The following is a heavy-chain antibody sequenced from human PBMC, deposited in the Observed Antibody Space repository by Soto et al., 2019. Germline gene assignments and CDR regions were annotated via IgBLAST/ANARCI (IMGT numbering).Heavy chain of an antibody. CDR1: RDSISSFY. CDR3: ASVDTAIVSASA. Sequence: QVQLQESGPGLVKPSETLSLTCTVSRDSISSFYWSWIRQPPGKGLEWIGHIYYTGSTNNNPSLKSRVTISLDTSRNQFSLKLSSVTAADTAVYYCASVDTAIVSASAWGQGTLVIVSS. CDR2: IYYTGST. D-gene: IGHD5-18*01. J-gene: IGHJ5*02. V-gene: IGHV4-59*01.